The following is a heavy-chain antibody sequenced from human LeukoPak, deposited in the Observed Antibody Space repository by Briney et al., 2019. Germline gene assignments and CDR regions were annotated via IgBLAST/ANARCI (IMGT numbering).Heavy chain of an antibody. J-gene: IGHJ1*01. Sequence: SVKVSCKASGGTFSSYAISWVRQAPGQGLEWMGGIIPIFGTANYAQKFQGRVTITADESTSTAYMELSSLRSEDTAVYYCARDSSEFRSLLFHWGQGTLVTVSS. V-gene: IGHV1-69*13. D-gene: IGHD1-14*01. CDR3: ARDSSEFRSLLFH. CDR2: IIPIFGTA. CDR1: GGTFSSYA.